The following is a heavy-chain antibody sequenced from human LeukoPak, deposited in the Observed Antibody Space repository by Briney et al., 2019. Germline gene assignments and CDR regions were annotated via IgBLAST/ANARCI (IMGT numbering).Heavy chain of an antibody. CDR2: ISGNGRSI. D-gene: IGHD3-3*01. Sequence: GGSLRLSCAASGFSFSTFSMNWVRQAPGKELEYVSMISGNGRSITYADSVKGRFTVSRDNSKNTLYLQMGSLRAEDTAVYYCARVRSGYYFDYWGQGTLVTVSS. J-gene: IGHJ4*02. CDR3: ARVRSGYYFDY. V-gene: IGHV3-64*02. CDR1: GFSFSTFS.